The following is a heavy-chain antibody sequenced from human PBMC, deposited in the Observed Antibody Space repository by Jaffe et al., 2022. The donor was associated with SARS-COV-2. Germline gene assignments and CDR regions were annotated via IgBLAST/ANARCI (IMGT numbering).Heavy chain of an antibody. J-gene: IGHJ4*02. V-gene: IGHV4-61*02. CDR2: IYTSGST. D-gene: IGHD3-10*01. CDR1: GGSISSGSYY. CDR3: AREDSGSYDLDY. Sequence: QVQLQESGPGLVKPSQTLSLTCTVSGGSISSGSYYWSWIRQPAGKGLEWIGRIYTSGSTNYNPSLKSRVTISVDTSKNQFSLKLSSVTAADTAVYYCAREDSGSYDLDYWGQGTLVTVSS.